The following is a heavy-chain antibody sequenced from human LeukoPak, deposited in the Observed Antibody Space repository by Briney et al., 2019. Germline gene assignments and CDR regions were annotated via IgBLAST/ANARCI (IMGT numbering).Heavy chain of an antibody. CDR3: VREGYNFDF. J-gene: IGHJ4*02. CDR1: GFTFSSYA. CDR2: ISSGSDHI. Sequence: KPGGSLRLSCAASGFTFSSYAMSWVRQAPGKGLEWVASISSGSDHIYYADSVKGRFTISRDNARNSLFLQMNSLRAEDTAVYYCVREGYNFDFWGQGTLVTVSS. V-gene: IGHV3-21*01. D-gene: IGHD5-18*01.